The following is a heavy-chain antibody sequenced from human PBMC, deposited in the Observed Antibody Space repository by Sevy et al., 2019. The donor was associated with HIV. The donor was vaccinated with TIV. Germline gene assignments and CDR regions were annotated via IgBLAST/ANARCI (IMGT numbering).Heavy chain of an antibody. CDR2: ISGSGDST. CDR3: AKGDYYDSSGYY. Sequence: GGSLRLSCAASGFTFSSYAMSWVRQAPGKGLEWVSAISGSGDSTYYADSVKGRFTISRDNSKNTLYLQMNSLRAEDTAVYYCAKGDYYDSSGYYWGQGTLVTVSS. D-gene: IGHD3-22*01. J-gene: IGHJ4*02. CDR1: GFTFSSYA. V-gene: IGHV3-23*01.